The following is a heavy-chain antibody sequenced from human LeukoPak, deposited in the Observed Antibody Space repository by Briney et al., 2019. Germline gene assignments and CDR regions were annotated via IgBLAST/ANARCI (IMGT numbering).Heavy chain of an antibody. V-gene: IGHV4-59*01. J-gene: IGHJ6*02. D-gene: IGHD6-13*01. Sequence: SETLSLTCTVSGGSLSTYFWSWVRQPPGKGLEWIGHICHNGKTNSNPSLKSRVTVSVDTSKNQFSLMLSSVTAADTAVYYCARVWSAFSAAAGYYYGMDVWGQGTTVTVSS. CDR1: GGSLSTYF. CDR3: ARVWSAFSAAAGYYYGMDV. CDR2: ICHNGKT.